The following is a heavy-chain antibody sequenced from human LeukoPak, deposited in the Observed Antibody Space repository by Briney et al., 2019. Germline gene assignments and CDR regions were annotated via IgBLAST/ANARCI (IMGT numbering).Heavy chain of an antibody. Sequence: PGGCLRLSCAASRFTFSTYSTNWVRQAPGKGLEWVSSISSTSGYIYYANSVRGRFTISRDNAKNSLYLQMNSLRAEDTAVYYCARVRQSGMTYDAFDIWGQGTMVTVSS. CDR3: ARVRQSGMTYDAFDI. D-gene: IGHD5-24*01. V-gene: IGHV3-21*01. CDR2: ISSTSGYI. J-gene: IGHJ3*02. CDR1: RFTFSTYS.